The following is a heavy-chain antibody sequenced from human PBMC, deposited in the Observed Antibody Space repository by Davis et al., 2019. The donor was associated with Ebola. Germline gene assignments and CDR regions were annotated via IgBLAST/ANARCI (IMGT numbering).Heavy chain of an antibody. D-gene: IGHD2-21*02. Sequence: GESLKISCAASGFTFSSYAMSWVRQAPGKGLEWVSAISGSGGSTYYADSVKGRFTISRDNSKNTLYLQMNSLRAEDTAVYYCAKDGRAICGGDCYSDYWGQGTLVTVSS. J-gene: IGHJ4*02. CDR3: AKDGRAICGGDCYSDY. CDR2: ISGSGGST. CDR1: GFTFSSYA. V-gene: IGHV3-23*01.